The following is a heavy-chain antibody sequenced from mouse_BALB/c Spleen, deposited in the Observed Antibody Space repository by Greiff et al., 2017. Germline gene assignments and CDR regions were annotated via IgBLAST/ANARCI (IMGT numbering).Heavy chain of an antibody. CDR3: ASPVLLQRSWYFDV. J-gene: IGHJ1*01. Sequence: VQLKESGGGLVKPGGSLKLSCAASGFAFSSYDMTWVRQTPEKRLEWVAYISSGGGSTYYPDTVKGRFTISRDNAKNTLYLQMSSLTSEDTAMYYCASPVLLQRSWYFDVWGAGTTVTVSS. V-gene: IGHV5-12-1*01. CDR2: ISSGGGST. CDR1: GFAFSSYD. D-gene: IGHD1-1*01.